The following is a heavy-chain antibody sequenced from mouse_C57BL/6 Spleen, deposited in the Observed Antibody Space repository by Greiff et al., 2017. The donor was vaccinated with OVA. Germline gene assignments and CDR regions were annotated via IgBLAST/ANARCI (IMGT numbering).Heavy chain of an antibody. CDR2: IDPANGDT. CDR3: TTGGFDY. V-gene: IGHV14-4*01. CDR1: GFNIKDDY. J-gene: IGHJ2*01. Sequence: VQLQQSGAELVRPGASVKLSCTASGFNIKDDYMHWVKQRPEQGLEWIGWIDPANGDTEYASKFQGKATITADTSSNTAYLQLSSLTSEDTAVYYCTTGGFDYWGQGTTLTVSS.